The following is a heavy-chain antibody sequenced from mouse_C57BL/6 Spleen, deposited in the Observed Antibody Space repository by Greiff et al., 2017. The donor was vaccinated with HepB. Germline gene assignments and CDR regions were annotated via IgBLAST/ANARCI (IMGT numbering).Heavy chain of an antibody. CDR1: GYTFTTYP. Sequence: QVQLKQSGAELVKPGASVKMSCKASGYTFTTYPIEWMKQNHGKSLEWIGNFHPYNDDTKYNEKFKGKATLTVEKSSSTVYLELSRLTSDDSAVYYCARAMRSSPDYYAMDYWGQGTSVTVSS. D-gene: IGHD1-1*01. J-gene: IGHJ4*01. CDR2: FHPYNDDT. CDR3: ARAMRSSPDYYAMDY. V-gene: IGHV1-47*01.